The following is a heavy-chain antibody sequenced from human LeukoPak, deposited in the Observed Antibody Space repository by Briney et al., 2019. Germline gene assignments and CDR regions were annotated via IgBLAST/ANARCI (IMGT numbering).Heavy chain of an antibody. CDR3: ARDYCSSTSCLFDY. CDR2: INPNSGDT. J-gene: IGHJ4*02. D-gene: IGHD2-2*01. Sequence: GASVKVSCKASGYAFTTYPINWVRQAPGQGLEWMGRINPNSGDTNYAQNFQGRVTMTRDTSINTAYMELSRLRSDDTAVYYCARDYCSSTSCLFDYWGQGTLVTVSS. CDR1: GYAFTTYP. V-gene: IGHV1-2*06.